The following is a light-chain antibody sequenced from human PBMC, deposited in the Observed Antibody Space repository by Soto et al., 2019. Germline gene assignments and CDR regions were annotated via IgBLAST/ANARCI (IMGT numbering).Light chain of an antibody. CDR3: SSYAGSNTFV. J-gene: IGLJ1*01. CDR2: EVN. Sequence: QSALTQPPSASGSPGQSVTISCTGTSSDVGGYNLVSWYQQHPGEAPKLMIFEVNERPSGVPDRFSGAKSGNTASLTVSGLRTEDEAYYYCSSYAGSNTFVFGTGTKVTVL. CDR1: SSDVGGYNL. V-gene: IGLV2-8*01.